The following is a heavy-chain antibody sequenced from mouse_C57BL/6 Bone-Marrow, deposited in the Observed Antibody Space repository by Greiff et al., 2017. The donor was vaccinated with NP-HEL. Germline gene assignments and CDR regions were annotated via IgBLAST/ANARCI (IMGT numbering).Heavy chain of an antibody. V-gene: IGHV14-4*01. CDR2: IDPENGDT. Sequence: DVQLQESGAELVRPGASVKLSCTASGFNIKDDYMHWVKQRPEQGLEWIGWIDPENGDTEYASKFQGKATITADTSSNTAYLQLSSLTSEDTAVYYCTFYSMDYWGQGTSVTVSS. CDR3: TFYSMDY. J-gene: IGHJ4*01. CDR1: GFNIKDDY. D-gene: IGHD1-1*01.